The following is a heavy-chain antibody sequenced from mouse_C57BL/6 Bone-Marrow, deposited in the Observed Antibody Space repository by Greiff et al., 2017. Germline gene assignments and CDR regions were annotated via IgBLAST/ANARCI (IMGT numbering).Heavy chain of an antibody. CDR1: GYTFTSYW. Sequence: QVQLQQPGAELVRPGTSVKLSCKASGYTFTSYWMHWVKQRPGQGLEWIGVIDPSDSYTNYNQKFKGKATLTVDTSSSTAYMQLSSRTSEDSAVYYCARRRLRRVGFAYWGQGTLVTVSA. V-gene: IGHV1-59*01. CDR2: IDPSDSYT. CDR3: ARRRLRRVGFAY. D-gene: IGHD2-4*01. J-gene: IGHJ3*01.